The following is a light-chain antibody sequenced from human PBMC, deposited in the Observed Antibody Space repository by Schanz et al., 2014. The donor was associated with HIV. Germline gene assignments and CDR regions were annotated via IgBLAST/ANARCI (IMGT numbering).Light chain of an antibody. CDR1: ENINTY. CDR2: DGS. V-gene: IGKV1-39*01. Sequence: DIQMTQSPASLSASLGARVTITCRASENINTYVNWYQHKPGKAPNLLMYDGSTPQSGVPSRFSGRGSGTDFSLTISSLQPDDFATYYCQQHNEFPFTFGQGTRLEIK. J-gene: IGKJ2*01. CDR3: QQHNEFPFT.